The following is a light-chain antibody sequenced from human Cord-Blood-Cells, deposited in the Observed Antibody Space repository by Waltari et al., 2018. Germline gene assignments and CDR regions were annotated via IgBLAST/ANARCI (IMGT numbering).Light chain of an antibody. CDR2: EGS. CDR3: CSYAGSSTFVV. Sequence: QSALTQPASVSGSPGQSITISCTGTSSDVGRYNIVSWYQQHPGKAPKLMIYEGSKRPSGVSNRFSGSKSGNTASLTISGLQAEDEADYYCCSYAGSSTFVVFGGGTKLTVL. V-gene: IGLV2-23*03. CDR1: SSDVGRYNI. J-gene: IGLJ2*01.